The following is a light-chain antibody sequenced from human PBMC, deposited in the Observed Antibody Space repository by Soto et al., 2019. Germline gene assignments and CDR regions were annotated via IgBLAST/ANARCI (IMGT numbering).Light chain of an antibody. Sequence: DIQMTQSPSTLSAFVGDRVTITCRAGQDINYWLAWYQQKPGKAPKLLIYKASTLETGVPPRFSGSGSGTEFTLTITSLQPDDCATYYCQQYNSYSPWTFGQGTKVEIK. CDR3: QQYNSYSPWT. CDR1: QDINYW. V-gene: IGKV1-5*03. CDR2: KAS. J-gene: IGKJ1*01.